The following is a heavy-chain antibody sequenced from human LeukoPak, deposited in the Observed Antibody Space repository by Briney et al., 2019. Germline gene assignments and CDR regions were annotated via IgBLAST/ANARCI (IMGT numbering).Heavy chain of an antibody. D-gene: IGHD2-15*01. CDR3: ARDRTRDCSGGGCYRHYFDY. J-gene: IGHJ4*02. V-gene: IGHV3-33*01. CDR1: GFTFSSYG. Sequence: GGSLRLSCAASGFTFSSYGMHWVRQAPGKGLEWMAIIWYDGSNKYYADSVRGRFTISRDNSKNTLYLQMNSLRAEDTAMYYCARDRTRDCSGGGCYRHYFDYWGQGTLVTVSS. CDR2: IWYDGSNK.